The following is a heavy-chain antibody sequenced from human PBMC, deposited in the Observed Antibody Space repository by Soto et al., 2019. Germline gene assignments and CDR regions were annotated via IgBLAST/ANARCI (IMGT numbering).Heavy chain of an antibody. CDR3: ARGVDYDILTGYYKTDSNWFDP. J-gene: IGHJ5*02. CDR1: GFTFSSYG. D-gene: IGHD3-9*01. Sequence: QVQLVESGGGVVQPGRSLRLSCAASGFTFSSYGMHWVRQAPGKGLGWVAVIWHDGSNKYYADSVKGRFTISRDNSKNTLYLQMNSLRAEDTAVYYCARGVDYDILTGYYKTDSNWFDPWGQGTLVNVSS. V-gene: IGHV3-33*01. CDR2: IWHDGSNK.